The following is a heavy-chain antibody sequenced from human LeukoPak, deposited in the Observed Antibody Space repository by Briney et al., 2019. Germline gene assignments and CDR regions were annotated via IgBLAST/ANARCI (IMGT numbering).Heavy chain of an antibody. D-gene: IGHD2-2*01. V-gene: IGHV4-31*03. CDR2: IYYSGST. CDR3: ARDDARVPSYYYIDV. J-gene: IGHJ6*03. Sequence: SQTLSLTCTVSGGSISSGGYYWSWIRQHPGKGLEWIGYIYYSGSTYSNPSLKSRVTISVDTSKNQFSLKLSSVTAADTSVYYCARDDARVPSYYYIDVWGKGTTVTVSS. CDR1: GGSISSGGYY.